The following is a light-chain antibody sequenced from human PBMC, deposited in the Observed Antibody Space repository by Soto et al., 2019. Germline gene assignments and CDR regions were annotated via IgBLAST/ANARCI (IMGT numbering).Light chain of an antibody. Sequence: QSALTQPASVSGSPGQSITISCTGTSSDVGGYNYVSWYQQHPGKAPKLMIYDVSNRPSGVSNRFSCSKSGNTASLTISGIQAEDEADYYCSSYTSSSPHVVFGGGTQLTVL. V-gene: IGLV2-14*01. CDR1: SSDVGGYNY. CDR2: DVS. J-gene: IGLJ2*01. CDR3: SSYTSSSPHVV.